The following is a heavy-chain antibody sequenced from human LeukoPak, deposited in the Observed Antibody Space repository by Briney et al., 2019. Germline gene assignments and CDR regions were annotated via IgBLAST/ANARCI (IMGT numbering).Heavy chain of an antibody. V-gene: IGHV4-34*01. D-gene: IGHD5-24*01. Sequence: SETLSLTCAVYGGSFSGYYWSWIRQPPGKGPEWIGEINHSGSTNYNPSLKSRVTISVDTSKNQFTLKLSSVTAADTAVYYCARGASKRDGYNEEWGQGTLVTVSS. CDR3: ARGASKRDGYNEE. CDR1: GGSFSGYY. CDR2: INHSGST. J-gene: IGHJ4*02.